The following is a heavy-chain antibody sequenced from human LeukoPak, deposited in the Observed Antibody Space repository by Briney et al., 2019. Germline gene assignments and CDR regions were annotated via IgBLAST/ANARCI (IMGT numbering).Heavy chain of an antibody. CDR2: ISDSGGST. D-gene: IGHD5-24*01. Sequence: QPGGSLRLSCAASGFTFSSYAMSWVRQAPGKGLEWVSAISDSGGSTYYADSVKGRFTISRDNSKNTLYLPMNSLRAEDTAVYYCAKGGYNPYYFDYWGQGTLVTVSS. V-gene: IGHV3-23*01. CDR3: AKGGYNPYYFDY. CDR1: GFTFSSYA. J-gene: IGHJ4*02.